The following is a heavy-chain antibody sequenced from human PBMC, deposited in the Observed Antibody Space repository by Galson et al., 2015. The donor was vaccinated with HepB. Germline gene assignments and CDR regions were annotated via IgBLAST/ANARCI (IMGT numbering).Heavy chain of an antibody. CDR1: GGSFRGYY. Sequence: QLQLQESGSGLVKPSQTLSLTCAVYGGSFRGYYWSWIRQPPGKGLEWIGEINHSGSTNYNPSLKSRVTISVDTSKNQFSLKLSSVTAADTAVYYCASVRDGYNHFDYWGQGTLVTVSS. J-gene: IGHJ4*02. CDR3: ASVRDGYNHFDY. V-gene: IGHV4-34*09. D-gene: IGHD5-24*01. CDR2: INHSGST.